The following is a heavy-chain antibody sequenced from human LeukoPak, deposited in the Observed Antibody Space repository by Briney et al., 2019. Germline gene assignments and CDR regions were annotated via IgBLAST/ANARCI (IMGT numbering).Heavy chain of an antibody. D-gene: IGHD1-26*01. CDR3: ARERVALLRYYFDY. CDR1: GYTLTGYY. CDR2: INPNSGGT. V-gene: IGHV1-2*02. J-gene: IGHJ4*02. Sequence: ASVKVSCKASGYTLTGYYMHWVRQAPGQGLEWMGWINPNSGGTNYAQKFQGRVTMTRDTSISTAYMELSRLRSDDTAVYYCARERVALLRYYFDYWGQGTLVTVSS.